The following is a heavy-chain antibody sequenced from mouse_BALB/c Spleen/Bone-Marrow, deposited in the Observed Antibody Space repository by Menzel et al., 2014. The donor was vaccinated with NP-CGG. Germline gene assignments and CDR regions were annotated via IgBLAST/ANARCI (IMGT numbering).Heavy chain of an antibody. J-gene: IGHJ4*01. CDR1: GYTFXSYW. D-gene: IGHD1-1*01. V-gene: IGHV1-9*01. CDR2: ILPGSGTT. Sequence: VQLQESGAELMKPGASVKISCKTTGYTFXSYWIEWVKQRPGHGLEWIGEILPGSGTTNYNEKFKGKATFTADTSSNTAYMQLSSLTSEDSAVYYCARSHYYGLYYAMDYWGQGTSVTVSS. CDR3: ARSHYYGLYYAMDY.